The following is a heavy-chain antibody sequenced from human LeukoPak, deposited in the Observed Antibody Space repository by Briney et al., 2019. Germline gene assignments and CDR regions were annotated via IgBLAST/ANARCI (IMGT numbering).Heavy chain of an antibody. CDR3: AEDGDIVVVITFDS. J-gene: IGHJ4*02. D-gene: IGHD2-15*01. Sequence: GGSLRLSYAASGFTFSDYAMTWVRQAPGKGLEWVSSISGSGGNVYYADSAQGRFTISRDNSRKMFYLQMSSLRAEDTAVYYCAEDGDIVVVITFDSWGQGTLVTVSS. V-gene: IGHV3-23*01. CDR2: ISGSGGNV. CDR1: GFTFSDYA.